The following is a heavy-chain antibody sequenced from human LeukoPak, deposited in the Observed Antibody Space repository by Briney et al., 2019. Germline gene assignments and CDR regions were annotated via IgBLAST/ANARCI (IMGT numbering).Heavy chain of an antibody. CDR1: GYTFTGQY. J-gene: IGHJ5*02. CDR2: INPDRGAT. CDR3: ARDGDIQLGCWFDP. D-gene: IGHD5-18*01. Sequence: ASVKVSCKASGYTFTGQYMHWVRQAPGQGLEWMGCINPDRGATNYAQKFQGRVTMTRDTSISTVYMELSRLRSDDTAVYYCARDGDIQLGCWFDPWGQGTLVTVSS. V-gene: IGHV1-2*02.